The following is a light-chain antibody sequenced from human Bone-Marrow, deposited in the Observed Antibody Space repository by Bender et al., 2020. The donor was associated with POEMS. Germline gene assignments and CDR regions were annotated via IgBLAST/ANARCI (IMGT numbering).Light chain of an antibody. J-gene: IGLJ3*02. V-gene: IGLV2-11*01. CDR2: EVS. CDR3: SAWDDSLSGWF. Sequence: QSALTQPRSVSGSPGQSVTISCTGTSGDIGVRDYVSWYQQHPDKAPKFLIYEVSNRPSGVSNRFSGSKSGNTASLVISGLRSEDEADYYCSAWDDSLSGWFFGGGTKLTVL. CDR1: SGDIGVRDY.